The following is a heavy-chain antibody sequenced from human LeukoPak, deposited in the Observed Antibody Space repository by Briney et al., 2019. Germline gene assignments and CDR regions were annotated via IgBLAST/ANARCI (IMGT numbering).Heavy chain of an antibody. D-gene: IGHD6-19*01. V-gene: IGHV4-61*08. CDR1: GGSISSGDYY. Sequence: SETLSLTCTVSGGSISSGDYYWSWIRQPPGKGLEWIGYIYHNGGTNYNPSLESRVSISMDTSKNQFSLKLSSLTAADTAVYYCVNSQWLAQFDYWGQGTLVTVSS. J-gene: IGHJ4*02. CDR3: VNSQWLAQFDY. CDR2: IYHNGGT.